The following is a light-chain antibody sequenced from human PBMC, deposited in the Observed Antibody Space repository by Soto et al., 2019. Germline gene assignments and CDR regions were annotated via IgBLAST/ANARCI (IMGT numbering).Light chain of an antibody. J-gene: IGLJ3*02. CDR3: QSYDATNQV. V-gene: IGLV6-57*01. CDR1: SGSIASNY. Sequence: NFMLTQPHSVSDSPGKTVIISCTRSSGSIASNYVQWYQQRPGSSPTTVIDEDNQRPSGVPDRFSGSNDSSSNSASLTISGLETEDEADYYCQSYDATNQVFGGGTKLTVL. CDR2: EDN.